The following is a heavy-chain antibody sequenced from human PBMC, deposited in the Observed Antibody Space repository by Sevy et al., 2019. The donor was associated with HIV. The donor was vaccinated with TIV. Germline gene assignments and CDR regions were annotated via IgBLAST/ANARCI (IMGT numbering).Heavy chain of an antibody. V-gene: IGHV1-2*06. J-gene: IGHJ3*02. Sequence: ASLKVSCKASGYTFTGYYMHWVRQAPGQGLEWMGRINPNSGGTNYAQKFQGRVTMTRDTSISTAYMELSRLRSDDTAVYYCATSPSTVVTPGYDAFDIWGQGTMVTVSS. CDR1: GYTFTGYY. CDR3: ATSPSTVVTPGYDAFDI. D-gene: IGHD4-17*01. CDR2: INPNSGGT.